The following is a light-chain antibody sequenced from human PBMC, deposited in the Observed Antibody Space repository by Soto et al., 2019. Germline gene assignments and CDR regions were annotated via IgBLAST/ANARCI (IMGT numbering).Light chain of an antibody. CDR3: QSYDSSLSGVL. V-gene: IGLV1-40*01. CDR2: GNS. Sequence: QSVLTQPPSVSGAPGQRVTISCTGSSSNIGAGYDVHWYQQLPGTAPKLLINGNSNRPYEVPDLFSGSTSCNSASLAITGLHAQDEADYYCQSYDSSLSGVLFGGGTQLTVL. CDR1: SSNIGAGYD. J-gene: IGLJ2*01.